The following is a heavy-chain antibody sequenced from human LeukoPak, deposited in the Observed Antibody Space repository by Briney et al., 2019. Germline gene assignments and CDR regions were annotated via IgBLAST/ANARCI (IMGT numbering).Heavy chain of an antibody. D-gene: IGHD3-10*01. CDR3: ARWQGSGEEKVDY. Sequence: ASVKVCCKASGYTFTGYYMHWVRQAPGQGLEWMGWINPSSGGTNYAQKFQGRVTMTRDTSISTAYMELSRLRSDDTAVYYCARWQGSGEEKVDYWGQGTLVTVSS. CDR2: INPSSGGT. J-gene: IGHJ4*02. V-gene: IGHV1-2*02. CDR1: GYTFTGYY.